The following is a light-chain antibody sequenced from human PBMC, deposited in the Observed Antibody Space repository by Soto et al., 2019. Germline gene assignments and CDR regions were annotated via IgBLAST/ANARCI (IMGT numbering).Light chain of an antibody. Sequence: SYELTQPPSVSVAPGETARITCGGNSIGSYSVHWYQQRPGQAPVLVIKYDSDRPSGISERFSGSNSGNTATLTISRVEAGDEADYYCQVWDGSSDHRVFGGGTKLTVL. CDR2: YDS. J-gene: IGLJ2*01. CDR1: SIGSYS. V-gene: IGLV3-21*04. CDR3: QVWDGSSDHRV.